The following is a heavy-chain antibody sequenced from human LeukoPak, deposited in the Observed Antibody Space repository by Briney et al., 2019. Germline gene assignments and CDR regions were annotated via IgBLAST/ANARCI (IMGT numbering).Heavy chain of an antibody. J-gene: IGHJ4*02. Sequence: PSKTLSLTCAVYGGSFSGYYWTWIRQPPGKGLEWIGEVNHSGSTKYNPSLKSRVTISVDTPKNQFSLKLSSVTAADTAVYYCARGPSLTYDILTGYYYFDYWGQGTLVTVSS. CDR2: VNHSGST. CDR1: GGSFSGYY. D-gene: IGHD3-9*01. CDR3: ARGPSLTYDILTGYYYFDY. V-gene: IGHV4-34*01.